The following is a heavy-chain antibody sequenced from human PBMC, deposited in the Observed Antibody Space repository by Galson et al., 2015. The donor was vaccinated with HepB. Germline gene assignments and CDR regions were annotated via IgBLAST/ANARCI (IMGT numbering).Heavy chain of an antibody. J-gene: IGHJ4*02. Sequence: SLRLSCAASGFTVSSNYMSWVRQAPGKGLEWVSVIYSGGSTYYADSVKGRFTISRHNSKNTLYLQMNSLRAEDTAVYYCARRGYSGYDYYFDYWGQGTLVTVSS. D-gene: IGHD5-12*01. V-gene: IGHV3-53*04. CDR3: ARRGYSGYDYYFDY. CDR1: GFTVSSNY. CDR2: IYSGGST.